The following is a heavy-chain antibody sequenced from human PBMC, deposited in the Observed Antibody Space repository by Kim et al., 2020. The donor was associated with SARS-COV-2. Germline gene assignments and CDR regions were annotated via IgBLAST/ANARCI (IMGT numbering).Heavy chain of an antibody. CDR3: AKRMIVVADYENYFDY. D-gene: IGHD3-22*01. V-gene: IGHV3-23*01. CDR2: ISGSGGST. CDR1: GFTFSSYA. Sequence: GGSLRLSCAASGFTFSSYAMSWVRQAPGKGLEWVSAISGSGGSTYYADSVKGRFTISRDNSKNTLYLQMNSLRAEDTAVYYCAKRMIVVADYENYFDYWGQGTLVTVSS. J-gene: IGHJ4*02.